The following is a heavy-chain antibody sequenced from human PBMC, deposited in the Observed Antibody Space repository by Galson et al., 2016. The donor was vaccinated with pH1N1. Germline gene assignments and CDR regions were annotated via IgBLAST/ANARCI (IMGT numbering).Heavy chain of an antibody. D-gene: IGHD5-18*01. CDR1: GFTFDDYA. CDR3: AKVTGYLYGYVDY. V-gene: IGHV3-9*01. Sequence: SLRLSCAASGFTFDDYAMHWVRQAPGKGLEWVSGISWNSGSIGYVDSVKGRFTISRDNTKNSLYLQTNSLRAEDTALYYCAKVTGYLYGYVDYWGQGTLVTVSS. J-gene: IGHJ4*02. CDR2: ISWNSGSI.